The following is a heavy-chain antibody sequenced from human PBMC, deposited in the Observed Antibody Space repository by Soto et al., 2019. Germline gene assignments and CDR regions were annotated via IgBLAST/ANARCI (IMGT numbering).Heavy chain of an antibody. J-gene: IGHJ6*02. D-gene: IGHD2-15*01. Sequence: SETLSLTCSLSGGAIGGYYWSWIRQPPGKGLEWIGEINHSGSTNYNPSLKSRVTISVDTSKNQFSLKLSSVTAADTAVYYCARGHSGPMVGYYYYGMDVWGQGTTVTVSS. CDR2: INHSGST. CDR1: GGAIGGYY. CDR3: ARGHSGPMVGYYYYGMDV. V-gene: IGHV4-34*01.